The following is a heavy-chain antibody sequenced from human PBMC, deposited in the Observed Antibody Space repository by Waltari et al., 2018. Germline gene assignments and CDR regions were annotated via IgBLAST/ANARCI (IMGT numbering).Heavy chain of an antibody. CDR2: IYYSGST. D-gene: IGHD7-27*01. V-gene: IGHV4-31*03. J-gene: IGHJ4*02. CDR3: ARASGDLVGLYYFDY. Sequence: QVQLQESGPGLVKPSQTLSLTCPVSGGSIRSGGYYWIWLRQHPGKGLEWIGYIYYSGSTYYNPSLKSRVTISVDTSKNQFSLKLSSVTAADTAVYYCARASGDLVGLYYFDYWGQGTLVTVSS. CDR1: GGSIRSGGYY.